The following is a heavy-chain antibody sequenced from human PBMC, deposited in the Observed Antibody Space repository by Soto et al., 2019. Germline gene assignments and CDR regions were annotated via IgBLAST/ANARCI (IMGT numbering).Heavy chain of an antibody. CDR2: IDWDDDK. CDR1: GFSLSTSGMC. Sequence: SVPTLVNPTQTLTLTCTFSGFSLSTSGMCVSWIRQPPGKALEGLARIDWDDDKYYSTSLKTRLTISKDTTKIQVVLKMTNMDPVVTARYYDAPIQAGGAGVDYWSQGAGVTLAS. V-gene: IGHV2-70*11. J-gene: IGHJ4*02. CDR3: APIQAGGAGVDY. D-gene: IGHD4-17*01.